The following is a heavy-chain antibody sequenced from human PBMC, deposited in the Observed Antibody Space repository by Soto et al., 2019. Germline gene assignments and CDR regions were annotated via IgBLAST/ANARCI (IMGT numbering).Heavy chain of an antibody. J-gene: IGHJ4*02. CDR2: INHSGST. Sequence: SETLSLTCAVNGGSFSGYYWSWIRQPPGKGLEWIGEINHSGSTNYNPSLKSRVTISVDTSKNQFSLKLSSVTAADTAVYYCARVTRGRSSSSPTYFDYWGQGTLVTVSS. CDR3: ARVTRGRSSSSPTYFDY. D-gene: IGHD6-6*01. V-gene: IGHV4-34*01. CDR1: GGSFSGYY.